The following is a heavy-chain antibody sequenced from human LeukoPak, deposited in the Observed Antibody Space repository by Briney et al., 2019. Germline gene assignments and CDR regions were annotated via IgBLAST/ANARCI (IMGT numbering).Heavy chain of an antibody. CDR3: AREPSICSSTSCRRNYYYGMDV. Sequence: PEASVKVSCKASGYTFTSYGISWVRQAPGQGLEWMGWISAYNGNTNYAQKLQGRVTMTTDTSTSTAYMELRSLRSDDTAVYYCAREPSICSSTSCRRNYYYGMDVWGQGTTVTVSS. CDR1: GYTFTSYG. J-gene: IGHJ6*02. D-gene: IGHD2-2*01. CDR2: ISAYNGNT. V-gene: IGHV1-18*01.